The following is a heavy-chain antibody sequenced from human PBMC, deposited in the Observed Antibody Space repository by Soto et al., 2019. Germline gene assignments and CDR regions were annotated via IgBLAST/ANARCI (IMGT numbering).Heavy chain of an antibody. CDR1: GYTFTSYG. CDR2: ISAYNGNT. J-gene: IGHJ6*02. Sequence: QVQLVQSGAEVKKPGASVKVSCKASGYTFTSYGISWVRQAPGQGLEWMGWISAYNGNTNYAQKLQSRVTMTTDTSTSTAYMELRSLRSDDTAVYYCAREGYCSSTSCSARYGMDVWGQGTTVTVSS. D-gene: IGHD2-2*01. V-gene: IGHV1-18*04. CDR3: AREGYCSSTSCSARYGMDV.